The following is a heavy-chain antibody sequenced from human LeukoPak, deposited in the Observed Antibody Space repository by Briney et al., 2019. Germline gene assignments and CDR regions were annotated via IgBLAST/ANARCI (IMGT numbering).Heavy chain of an antibody. J-gene: IGHJ6*02. CDR1: GGSISSSSYY. Sequence: SETLSLTCTVSGGSISSSSYYWGWIRQPPGKGLEWIGSIYYSGSTYYNPSLKSRVTISVDTSKNQFSLKLSSVTAADTAVYYCARVRQQLGFGSIYYYYGMDVWGQGTTVTVSS. D-gene: IGHD6-13*01. V-gene: IGHV4-39*07. CDR2: IYYSGST. CDR3: ARVRQQLGFGSIYYYYGMDV.